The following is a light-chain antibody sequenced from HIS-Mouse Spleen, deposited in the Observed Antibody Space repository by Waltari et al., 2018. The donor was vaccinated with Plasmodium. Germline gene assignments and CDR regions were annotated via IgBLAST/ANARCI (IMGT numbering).Light chain of an antibody. CDR1: SRDVGGYNY. CDR3: SSYAGSNNLV. CDR2: EVS. Sequence: TQPPSASGSPGQSVTISCTGTSRDVGGYNYVSWYQQHPGKAPKLMIYEVSKRPSGVPDRFSGSKSGNTASLTVSGLQAEDEADYYCSSYAGSNNLVFGGGTKLTVL. J-gene: IGLJ2*01. V-gene: IGLV2-8*01.